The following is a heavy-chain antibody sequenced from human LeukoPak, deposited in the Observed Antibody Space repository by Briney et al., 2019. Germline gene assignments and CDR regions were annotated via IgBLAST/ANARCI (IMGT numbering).Heavy chain of an antibody. Sequence: SETLSLTCTVSDGSISSYFWSWIRQPPGKGLEWIGYISYSGTTNYSPSLKSRVTISVDTSKNQFSLKLSSVSAADTAVYYCAGLVLTYAFDVWGQGTMVTVSS. D-gene: IGHD4/OR15-4a*01. CDR2: ISYSGTT. J-gene: IGHJ3*01. V-gene: IGHV4-59*01. CDR1: DGSISSYF. CDR3: AGLVLTYAFDV.